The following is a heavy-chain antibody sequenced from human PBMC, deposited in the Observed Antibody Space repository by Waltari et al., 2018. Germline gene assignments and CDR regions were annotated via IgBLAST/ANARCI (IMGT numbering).Heavy chain of an antibody. CDR2: INHSGST. V-gene: IGHV4-34*01. CDR3: ARVVVVAATYYYYYMDV. D-gene: IGHD2-15*01. CDR1: GGSFSGYY. Sequence: QVQLQQWGAGLLKPSETLSLTCAVYGGSFSGYYWSWIRQPPGKGLEWIGEINHSGSTNYNPSLKSRVTISVDTSKNQFSLKLSSVSAADTAVYYCARVVVVAATYYYYYMDVWGKGTTVTV. J-gene: IGHJ6*03.